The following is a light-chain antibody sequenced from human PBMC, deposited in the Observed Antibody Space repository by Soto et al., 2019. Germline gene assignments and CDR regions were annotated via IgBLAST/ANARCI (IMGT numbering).Light chain of an antibody. CDR2: DAS. J-gene: IGKJ4*01. CDR3: RQYDSLPLT. V-gene: IGKV1-33*01. CDR1: QDVGVY. Sequence: DIQMTQAPSSLSARVGDSITITCQASQDVGVYLDWYQQKPGKAPNVLIYDASSLKTGVPSRFSGSGSGTLFTLTISSVQPEDFANYYCRQYDSLPLTFGGGTKVEIK.